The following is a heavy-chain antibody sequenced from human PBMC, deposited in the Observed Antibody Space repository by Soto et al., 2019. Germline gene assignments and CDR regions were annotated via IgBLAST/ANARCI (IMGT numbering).Heavy chain of an antibody. Sequence: LKISCKVSGYSFPSFWIGWVRQMPGKGLEWLGSIYPGDSETRYSPSFQGEVTISADKSITTAYLHWSSLRASDTATYYCVKQHPLDSRAWHNWGQGTLVTVSS. CDR3: VKQHPLDSRAWHN. V-gene: IGHV5-51*01. D-gene: IGHD6-19*01. CDR1: GYSFPSFW. CDR2: IYPGDSET. J-gene: IGHJ4*02.